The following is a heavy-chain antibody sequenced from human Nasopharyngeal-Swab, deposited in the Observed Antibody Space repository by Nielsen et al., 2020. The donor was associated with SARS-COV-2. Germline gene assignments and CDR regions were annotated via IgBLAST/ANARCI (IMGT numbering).Heavy chain of an antibody. CDR1: GYTFTSYY. D-gene: IGHD1-26*01. Sequence: APVKVSCKASGYTFTSYYMHWVRQAPGQGLEWMGIINPSGGSTSYAQKLQGRVTMTTDTSTSTAYMELRSLRSDDTAVYYCARSLGNSGYYYMDVWGKGTTVTVSS. CDR3: ARSLGNSGYYYMDV. V-gene: IGHV1-46*01. J-gene: IGHJ6*03. CDR2: INPSGGST.